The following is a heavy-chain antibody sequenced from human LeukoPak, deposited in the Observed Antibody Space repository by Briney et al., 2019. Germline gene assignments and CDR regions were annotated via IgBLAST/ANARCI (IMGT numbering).Heavy chain of an antibody. CDR1: GYTFTGYY. V-gene: IGHV1-2*02. D-gene: IGHD3-10*01. Sequence: ASVKVSCKASGYTFTGYYMHWVRQAPGQGLEWMGWINPNSGGTNYAQKFQGRVTMTRDTSISTAYMELSRLRSDDTAVYYCAAWRRDYYGSMATWGQGTMVTVSS. CDR3: AAWRRDYYGSMAT. J-gene: IGHJ3*01. CDR2: INPNSGGT.